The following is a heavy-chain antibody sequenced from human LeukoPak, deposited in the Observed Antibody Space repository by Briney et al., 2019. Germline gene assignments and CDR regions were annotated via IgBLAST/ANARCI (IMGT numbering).Heavy chain of an antibody. J-gene: IGHJ4*02. Sequence: PGGSLRLSCVAPGLTFSSYWMNWVRQAPGKGLEWVANIKEDGSGKYYVDSVKGRFTISRDNAKNSLYLQMNSLSVDDTAVYYCARGRLAGTCFFDYWGQGTLVTVSS. CDR1: GLTFSSYW. CDR3: ARGRLAGTCFFDY. V-gene: IGHV3-7*05. D-gene: IGHD6-19*01. CDR2: IKEDGSGK.